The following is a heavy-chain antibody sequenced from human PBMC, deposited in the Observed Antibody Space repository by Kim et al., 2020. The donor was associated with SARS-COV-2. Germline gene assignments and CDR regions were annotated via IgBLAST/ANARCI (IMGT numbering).Heavy chain of an antibody. CDR3: ARHAYYYGSGSHNWFDP. Sequence: SETLSLTCTVSGGSISSYCWSWIRQPPGKGLEWIGYVYYSGSTNYNPSLKSRVTISVDTSKNQFSLKLSSVTAADTAVYYCARHAYYYGSGSHNWFDPWG. CDR2: VYYSGST. D-gene: IGHD3-10*01. CDR1: GGSISSYC. J-gene: IGHJ5*02. V-gene: IGHV4-59*08.